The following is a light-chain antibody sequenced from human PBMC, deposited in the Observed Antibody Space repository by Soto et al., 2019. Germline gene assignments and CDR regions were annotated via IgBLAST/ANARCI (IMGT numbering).Light chain of an antibody. CDR2: DVT. V-gene: IGLV2-14*03. CDR1: SSDVGGYNY. J-gene: IGLJ1*01. CDR3: SSYTTSNTRQIV. Sequence: QSALTQPASVSGSPGQSITISCTGTSSDVGGYNYVSWYQHHPVKAPKLIIYDVTNRPSGVSNPFSGSKSGNTASLTISGLQPEDEADYYCSSYTTSNTRQIVFGTGTKLTVL.